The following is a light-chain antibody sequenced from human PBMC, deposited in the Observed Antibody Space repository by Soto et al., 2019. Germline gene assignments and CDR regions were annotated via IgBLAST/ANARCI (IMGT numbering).Light chain of an antibody. CDR2: EAS. J-gene: IGKJ4*01. V-gene: IGKV3-11*01. Sequence: EIVLTQSPATLSLSPGETATLSCRASQSVGTYLAWYQLKSGQAPRLLIYEASKRATGIPARFSGRGSGTDFTLTISSLEPEDFALYYCQQGSNWPPLTFGGGTKVDIK. CDR3: QQGSNWPPLT. CDR1: QSVGTY.